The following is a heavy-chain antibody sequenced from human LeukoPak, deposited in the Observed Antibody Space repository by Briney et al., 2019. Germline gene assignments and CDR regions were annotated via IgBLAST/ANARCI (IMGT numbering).Heavy chain of an antibody. J-gene: IGHJ3*02. CDR2: MNPNSGNT. CDR3: ARRMRGDAFDI. D-gene: IGHD2/OR15-2a*01. Sequence: GASVKVSCKASGYTFTGYYMHWVRQATGQGLEWMGWMNPNSGNTGYAQKFQGRVTITRNTSISTAYMELSSLRSEDTAVYYCARRMRGDAFDIWGQGTMVTVSS. V-gene: IGHV1-8*03. CDR1: GYTFTGYY.